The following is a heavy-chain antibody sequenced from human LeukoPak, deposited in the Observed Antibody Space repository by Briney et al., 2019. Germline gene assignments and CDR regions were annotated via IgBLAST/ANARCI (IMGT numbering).Heavy chain of an antibody. D-gene: IGHD2-2*01. Sequence: GGSLRLSCAASGLTFSDYYMSWIRQAPGKGLEWVSYISSSGSTIYYADSVKGRFTISRDNAKNSLYLQMNSLRAEDTAVYYCARDLVVPAANYYYYYGMDVWGQGTTVTVSS. J-gene: IGHJ6*02. CDR3: ARDLVVPAANYYYYYGMDV. CDR1: GLTFSDYY. CDR2: ISSSGSTI. V-gene: IGHV3-11*01.